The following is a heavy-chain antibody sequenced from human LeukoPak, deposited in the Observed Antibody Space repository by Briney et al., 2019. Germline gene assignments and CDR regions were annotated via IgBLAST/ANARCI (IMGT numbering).Heavy chain of an antibody. CDR1: GFTFRSYG. V-gene: IGHV3-30*18. D-gene: IGHD3-10*01. J-gene: IGHJ4*02. CDR3: AKDGYYGSGTFPDY. CDR2: ISYDGTNK. Sequence: GGSLRLSCAASGFTFRSYGMNWVSQAPGKGLEWVAVISYDGTNKFYVDSLRGRFTISRDNSKNTLYLQMDSLRAEDTAVYYCAKDGYYGSGTFPDYWGQGTLVTVSS.